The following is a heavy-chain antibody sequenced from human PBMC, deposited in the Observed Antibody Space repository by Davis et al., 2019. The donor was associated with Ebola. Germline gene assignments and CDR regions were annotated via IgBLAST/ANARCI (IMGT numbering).Heavy chain of an antibody. CDR2: IGWDGDR. Sequence: SGPTLVKPTETLTLTCTVSGFSLSNARMGVSWIRQPPGKALEWLAVIGWDGDRYFRTSLKTRLTISRDTSNNQVVLQMSNMDPVDTATYYCARMRGVSLIYSDLFYEMDVWGKGTTVTVSS. CDR1: GFSLSNARMG. D-gene: IGHD1-26*01. J-gene: IGHJ6*04. CDR3: ARMRGVSLIYSDLFYEMDV. V-gene: IGHV2-70*12.